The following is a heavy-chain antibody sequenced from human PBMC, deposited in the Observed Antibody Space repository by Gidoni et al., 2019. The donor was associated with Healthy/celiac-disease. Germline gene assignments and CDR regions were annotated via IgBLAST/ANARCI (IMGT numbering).Heavy chain of an antibody. J-gene: IGHJ4*02. V-gene: IGHV3-23*01. Sequence: EVQLLESGGGLVQPGGSLRLSCAASGFPFSSYAMSWVRQAPGKGLEWVSAIGGSGGSTYYEDSVKGRFTISRDNSKNTLYLQMNSLRAEDTAVYYCAKAHMITFGGVIADYWGQGTLVTVSS. CDR1: GFPFSSYA. CDR3: AKAHMITFGGVIADY. CDR2: IGGSGGST. D-gene: IGHD3-16*02.